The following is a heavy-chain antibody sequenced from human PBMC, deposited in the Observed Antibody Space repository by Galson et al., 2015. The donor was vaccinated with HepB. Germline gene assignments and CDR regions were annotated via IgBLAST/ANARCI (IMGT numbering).Heavy chain of an antibody. CDR1: DSTFSSYT. CDR2: ISTNGATI. J-gene: IGHJ3*02. D-gene: IGHD4/OR15-4a*01. Sequence: CAASDSTFSSYTMNWVRQTPGKGLQWISYISTNGATIHYADSVKGRFTVARDNAKNTMWLQMNSLRAEDTAVYYCATTKFGSGAYWTFDIWGQGTLVTVSS. V-gene: IGHV3-48*04. CDR3: ATTKFGSGAYWTFDI.